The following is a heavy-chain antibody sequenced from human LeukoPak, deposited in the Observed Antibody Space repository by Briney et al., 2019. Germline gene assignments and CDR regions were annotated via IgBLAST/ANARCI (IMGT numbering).Heavy chain of an antibody. CDR1: GGSFSGYY. CDR3: ARGEDYYDTGGYFGDAFDI. J-gene: IGHJ3*02. CDR2: IYHGGST. Sequence: SETLSLTCAVYGGSFSGYYWSWIRQPPGKGLEWIGEIYHGGSTNYNSSLKSRVTISIDTSKNQFSLKLSSVTAADTAVYYCARGEDYYDTGGYFGDAFDIWGQGTMVTVSS. V-gene: IGHV4-34*01. D-gene: IGHD3-22*01.